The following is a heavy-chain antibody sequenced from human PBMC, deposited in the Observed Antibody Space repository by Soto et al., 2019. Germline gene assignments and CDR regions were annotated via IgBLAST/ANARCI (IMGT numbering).Heavy chain of an antibody. V-gene: IGHV3-33*01. J-gene: IGHJ6*02. Sequence: QVQLVESGGGVVQPGRSLRLSCAASGFTFSSYGMHWVRQAPGQGLEWVAVIWYDGSNKYYADSVKGRFTISRDNSKNTLYLQMNSLRAEDTAVYYCARGRYCSGGSCYSGYYYGMDVWGQGTTVTVSS. CDR1: GFTFSSYG. D-gene: IGHD2-15*01. CDR2: IWYDGSNK. CDR3: ARGRYCSGGSCYSGYYYGMDV.